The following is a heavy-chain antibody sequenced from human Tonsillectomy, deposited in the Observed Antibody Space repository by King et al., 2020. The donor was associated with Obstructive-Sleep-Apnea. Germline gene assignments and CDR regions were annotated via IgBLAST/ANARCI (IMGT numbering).Heavy chain of an antibody. V-gene: IGHV3-7*03. CDR2: IKQDGSEK. CDR1: GFTFSSYW. Sequence: EVQLVESGGGLVQPGGSLRLSCAASGFTFSSYWMSWVLQAPGKGLEWVANIKQDGSEKYYVDAVKGRFTISRDNAKNSLYLQMNSLRAEDTAVYYCARDFYDSSGYYYLGAFDIWGQGTMVTVSS. D-gene: IGHD3-22*01. CDR3: ARDFYDSSGYYYLGAFDI. J-gene: IGHJ3*02.